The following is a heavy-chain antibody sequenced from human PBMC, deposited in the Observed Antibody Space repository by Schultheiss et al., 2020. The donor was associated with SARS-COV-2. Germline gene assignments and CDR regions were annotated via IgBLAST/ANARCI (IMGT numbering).Heavy chain of an antibody. CDR2: MFYTDNT. V-gene: IGHV4-39*07. D-gene: IGHD2-21*01. Sequence: SETLSLTCTVSGGSISRSGYYWGWIRQSPGKGLEWIGSMFYTDNTYYNPPLKSRVTISADTSKNQFSLTLTSVTAADTAVYHCARYTKIARWGSSGYSYFDLWGRGALVTVSS. CDR3: ARYTKIARWGSSGYSYFDL. J-gene: IGHJ2*01. CDR1: GGSISRSGYY.